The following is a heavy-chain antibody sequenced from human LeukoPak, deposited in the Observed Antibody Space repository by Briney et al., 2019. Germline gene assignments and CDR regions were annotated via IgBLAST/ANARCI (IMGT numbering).Heavy chain of an antibody. Sequence: PGGSLRLSCAASGFTFSSYGMHWVRQAPGKGLEWVAVISYDGSNKYYADSVKGRFTISRDNSKNTLYLQMNSLRAEDTAVYYCAKDYGGNSVGVDYWGQGTLVTVSS. J-gene: IGHJ4*02. V-gene: IGHV3-30*18. CDR2: ISYDGSNK. D-gene: IGHD4-23*01. CDR3: AKDYGGNSVGVDY. CDR1: GFTFSSYG.